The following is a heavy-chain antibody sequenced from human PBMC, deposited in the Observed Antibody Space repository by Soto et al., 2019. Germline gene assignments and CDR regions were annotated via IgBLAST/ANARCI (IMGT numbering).Heavy chain of an antibody. CDR1: GGSISSSSYY. CDR2: IYYSGST. J-gene: IGHJ6*03. CDR3: TRQDIVVVPAAIERYYYYMYV. D-gene: IGHD2-2*01. Sequence: QLQLQESGPGLVKPSETLSLTCTVSGGSISSSSYYWGWIRQPPGKGLEWIGSIYYSGSTYYNLSRKHRLTLSVDTSNNQFSLKLRSVAAADTAVYYCTRQDIVVVPAAIERYYYYMYVWGNGTTVTVSS. V-gene: IGHV4-39*01.